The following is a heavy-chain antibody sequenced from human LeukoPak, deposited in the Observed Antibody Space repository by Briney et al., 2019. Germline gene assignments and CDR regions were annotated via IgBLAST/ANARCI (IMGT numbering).Heavy chain of an antibody. D-gene: IGHD6-13*01. V-gene: IGHV3-23*01. CDR1: GFTFSTYA. J-gene: IGHJ6*02. CDR3: ARDHGVAAAGYYYGMDV. CDR2: ISGSGDTT. Sequence: TGGSLRLSCAASGFTFSTYAMSWVRQAPGKGLEWVSSISGSGDTTYYADSVKGQFIISRDNSKNTLYLQMNSLRAEDTAVYYCARDHGVAAAGYYYGMDVWGQGTTVTVSS.